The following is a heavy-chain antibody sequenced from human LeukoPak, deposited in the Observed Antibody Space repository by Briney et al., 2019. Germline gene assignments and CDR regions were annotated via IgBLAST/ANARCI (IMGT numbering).Heavy chain of an antibody. CDR3: ARDQGIAAAGTRYMGV. J-gene: IGHJ6*03. CDR1: GYSISSGYY. Sequence: PSETLSLTCAVSGYSISSGYYWGWIRQPPGKGLEWIGSIYHSGSTYYNPSLKSRVTISVDTSKNQFSLKLSSVTAADTAVYYCARDQGIAAAGTRYMGVWGKGTTVTVSS. CDR2: IYHSGST. V-gene: IGHV4-38-2*02. D-gene: IGHD6-13*01.